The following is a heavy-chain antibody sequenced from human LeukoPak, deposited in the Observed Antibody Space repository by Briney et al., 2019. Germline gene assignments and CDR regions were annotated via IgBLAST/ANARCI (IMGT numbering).Heavy chain of an antibody. CDR3: ARGSFCSGATCYSQYFDY. J-gene: IGHJ4*02. CDR1: GYTFTTYG. D-gene: IGHD2-15*01. V-gene: IGHV1-18*01. CDR2: ISTYNGAT. Sequence: GASVKVSCKASGYTFTTYGISWGRQAPGQGLEWMGWISTYNGATYYAQKLQGRVTMTTDTSTSTAYMELRSLRSDDTAVYYCARGSFCSGATCYSQYFDYWGQEILVTVSS.